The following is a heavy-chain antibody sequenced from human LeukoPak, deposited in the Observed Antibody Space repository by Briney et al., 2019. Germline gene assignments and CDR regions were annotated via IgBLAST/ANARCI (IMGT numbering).Heavy chain of an antibody. CDR2: IKFDESEK. J-gene: IGHJ4*02. Sequence: GGSLRLSCAASEFTFGSYWMSWVRQARGGGLEWVASIKFDESEKHYTESVKTRFTISRDTAKNSLYLQMNSLRVEDIAVYSWARGATNGYFDYWGQGSLVTVSP. CDR1: EFTFGSYW. CDR3: ARGATNGYFDY. D-gene: IGHD6-13*01. V-gene: IGHV3-7*04.